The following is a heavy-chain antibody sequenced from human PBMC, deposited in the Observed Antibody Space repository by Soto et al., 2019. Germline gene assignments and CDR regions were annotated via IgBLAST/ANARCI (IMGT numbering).Heavy chain of an antibody. CDR2: IYSGGST. Sequence: PGGSLRLSCAASGFTVSSNYMSWVRQAPGKGLEWVSVIYSGGSTYYADSVKGRFTISRDTSKNTLYLHMNTVRAEDTAVYYCARHSATGRGYYYGMDDWGQGTMVTVSS. V-gene: IGHV3-53*01. J-gene: IGHJ6*02. CDR3: ARHSATGRGYYYGMDD. D-gene: IGHD2-15*01. CDR1: GFTVSSNY.